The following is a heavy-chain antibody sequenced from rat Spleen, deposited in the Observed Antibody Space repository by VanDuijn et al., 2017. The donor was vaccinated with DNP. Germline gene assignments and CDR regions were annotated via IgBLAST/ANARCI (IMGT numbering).Heavy chain of an antibody. Sequence: EVQLVESGGDLVQPGRSLKLSCAVSGITFSDHNMAWVRLAPKKGLEWVATISYDGSETYYRTSVKGRFTISRANARSTLYLQMDSLRSEDTAAYYCAGRPPPTRGPFDYWGQGVTVTVSS. J-gene: IGHJ2*01. CDR2: ISYDGSET. CDR1: GITFSDHN. V-gene: IGHV5-7*01. CDR3: AGRPPPTRGPFDY. D-gene: IGHD1-4*01.